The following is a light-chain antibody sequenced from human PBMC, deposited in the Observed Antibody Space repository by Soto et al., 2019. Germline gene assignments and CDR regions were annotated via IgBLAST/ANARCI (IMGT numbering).Light chain of an antibody. Sequence: DVVLTQSPLSLPVTLGQPASISCRSGQGLRHSDGNTYLIWFQQRPGRAPRRLIFNVSNWTSGVTERFSGSGSGTDFTLKISRVEAEDVGVSSCMLGIYLPYTFGQRTKLE. J-gene: IGKJ2*01. V-gene: IGKV2-30*02. CDR1: QGLRHSDGNTY. CDR2: NVS. CDR3: MLGIYLPYT.